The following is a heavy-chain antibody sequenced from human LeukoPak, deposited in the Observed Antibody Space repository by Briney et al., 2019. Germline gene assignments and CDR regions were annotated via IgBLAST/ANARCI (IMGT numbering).Heavy chain of an antibody. CDR3: AKDQHDY. Sequence: GGSLRLSCAASGFTFSSYGMHWVRQAPGKGLEWVAVISYDGSNKYYADSVKGRFTISRDNSKNTLYLQMNSLRAEDTAVYYCAKDQHDYWGQGTLVTVSS. CDR1: GFTFSSYG. V-gene: IGHV3-30*18. J-gene: IGHJ4*02. CDR2: ISYDGSNK.